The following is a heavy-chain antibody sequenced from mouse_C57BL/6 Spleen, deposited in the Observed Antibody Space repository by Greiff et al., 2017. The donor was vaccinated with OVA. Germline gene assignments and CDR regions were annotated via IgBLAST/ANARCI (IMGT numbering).Heavy chain of an antibody. J-gene: IGHJ4*01. Sequence: VKLQQPGPELVKPGASVKLSCKASGYTFTSYWMHWVKQRPGQGLEWIGNINPSNGGTNYNEKFKSKATLTVDKSSSTAYMQLSSLTSEDSAVYYCASPTSGRAYYAMDYWGQGTSVTVSS. V-gene: IGHV1-53*01. CDR1: GYTFTSYW. D-gene: IGHD2-10*01. CDR2: INPSNGGT. CDR3: ASPTSGRAYYAMDY.